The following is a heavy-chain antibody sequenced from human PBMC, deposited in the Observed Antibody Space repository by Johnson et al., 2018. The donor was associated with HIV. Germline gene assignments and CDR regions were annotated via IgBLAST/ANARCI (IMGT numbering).Heavy chain of an antibody. CDR3: ARDLRFNRTVQGRIIISGVFDM. Sequence: QVQLVESGGGWVKPGGSLRLSCAASRFTFSDYYMTWIRQAPGKGLEWVAFIRYDGSNKYYADSVKGRFTISRDNSKNTLYLQMNSLRTEDTAIYSCARDLRFNRTVQGRIIISGVFDMWGQGTVVHVSS. CDR1: RFTFSDYY. V-gene: IGHV3-30*02. D-gene: IGHD3-10*01. J-gene: IGHJ3*02. CDR2: IRYDGSNK.